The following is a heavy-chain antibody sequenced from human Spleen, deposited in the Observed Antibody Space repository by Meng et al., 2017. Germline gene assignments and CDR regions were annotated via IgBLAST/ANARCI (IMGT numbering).Heavy chain of an antibody. V-gene: IGHV1-2*06. CDR1: EYPFTGYF. Sequence: GQLGRSGNGVNKPGASVKVSCKTSEYPFTGYFMHWVRQAPGQGLEWMGRINPGTGGTDYAQKFHGRVAMTSDTSINTAYMELSRLKSDDTAVYFCASGMAVIDYWGQGTLVTVSS. CDR2: INPGTGGT. J-gene: IGHJ4*02. CDR3: ASGMAVIDY. D-gene: IGHD5-24*01.